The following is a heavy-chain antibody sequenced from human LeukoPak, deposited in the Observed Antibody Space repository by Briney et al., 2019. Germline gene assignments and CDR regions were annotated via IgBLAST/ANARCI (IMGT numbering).Heavy chain of an antibody. Sequence: SGGSLRLSCAASGFTFSSFGMNWVRQARGKGLEWVSYISDSSSLTYYADSVKGRFTISRDNAKNSLSLQLNSLRDEDTAVYFCAKVIRGGYGMDVWGQGTTVTVSS. V-gene: IGHV3-48*02. J-gene: IGHJ6*02. CDR1: GFTFSSFG. CDR2: ISDSSSLT. CDR3: AKVIRGGYGMDV. D-gene: IGHD3-10*01.